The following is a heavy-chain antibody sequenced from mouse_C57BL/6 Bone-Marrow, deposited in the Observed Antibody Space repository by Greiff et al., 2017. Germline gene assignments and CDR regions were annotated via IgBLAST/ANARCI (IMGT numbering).Heavy chain of an antibody. Sequence: EVKVVESGGGLVKPGGSLKLSCAASGFTFSSSAISWVRQTPEKRLEWVATISDGGSYTYYPDNVKGRFTISRENAKNNLYLQMSHLKSEDTAMYYCARDQYYPPFDYWDQGNAITGTS. J-gene: IGHJ2*01. CDR1: GFTFSSSA. CDR3: ARDQYYPPFDY. V-gene: IGHV5-4*01. CDR2: ISDGGSYT. D-gene: IGHD1-1*01.